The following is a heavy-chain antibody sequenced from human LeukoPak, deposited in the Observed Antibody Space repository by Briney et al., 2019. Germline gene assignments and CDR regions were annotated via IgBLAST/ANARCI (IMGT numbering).Heavy chain of an antibody. CDR2: IIPIFGTA. CDR1: GYTFTGYY. CDR3: ARPSCSSTSCPLGY. J-gene: IGHJ4*02. V-gene: IGHV1-69*13. Sequence: SVKVSCKASGYTFTGYYMHWVRQAPGQGLEWMGGIIPIFGTANYAQKFQGRVTITADESTSTAYMELSRLRSEDTAVYYCARPSCSSTSCPLGYWGQGTLVTVSS. D-gene: IGHD2-2*01.